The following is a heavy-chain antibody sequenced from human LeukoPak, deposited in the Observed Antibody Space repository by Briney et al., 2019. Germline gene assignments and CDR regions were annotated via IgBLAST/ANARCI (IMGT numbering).Heavy chain of an antibody. J-gene: IGHJ5*02. Sequence: GASVKVSCKASGGTFSSYATSWVRQAPGQGLEWMGGITPVFGTAKYAQKFQGRVTITADTSTSTAYMELSSLRSEDTAVYYCARDGKQQLLNWFDPWGQGTLVTVSS. CDR1: GGTFSSYA. CDR3: ARDGKQQLLNWFDP. CDR2: ITPVFGTA. V-gene: IGHV1-69*06. D-gene: IGHD6-13*01.